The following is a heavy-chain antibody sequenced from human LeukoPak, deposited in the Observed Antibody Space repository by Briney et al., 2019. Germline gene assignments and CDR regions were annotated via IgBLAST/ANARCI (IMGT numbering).Heavy chain of an antibody. J-gene: IGHJ4*02. CDR3: ARDLQLLWFGELGVY. CDR2: INPNSGGT. CDR1: GYTFTGYY. D-gene: IGHD3-10*01. V-gene: IGHV1-2*02. Sequence: ASVKVSCKASGYTFTGYYMHWVRQAPGQGLEWMGWINPNSGGTNYAQKFQGRVTMTRDTSISTAYMELSRLRSDDTAVYYCARDLQLLWFGELGVYWGQGTLVTVSS.